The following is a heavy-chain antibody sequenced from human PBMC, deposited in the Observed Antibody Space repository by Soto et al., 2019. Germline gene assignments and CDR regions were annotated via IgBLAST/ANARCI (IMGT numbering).Heavy chain of an antibody. D-gene: IGHD5-12*01. CDR1: GGSISSYY. CDR3: AKPSYVATPHFDF. Sequence: SETLSLTCTVSGGSISSYYWSWIRQPPGKGLEWIGYIYYSGSTNYNPSLKSRDTISVDTSKNQFSLKLSSVTAADTAVYYCAKPSYVATPHFDFWGHGTIVTVAS. J-gene: IGHJ4*01. CDR2: IYYSGST. V-gene: IGHV4-59*01.